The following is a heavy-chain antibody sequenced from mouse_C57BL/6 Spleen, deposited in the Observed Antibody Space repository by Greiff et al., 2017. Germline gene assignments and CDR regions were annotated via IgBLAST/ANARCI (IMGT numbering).Heavy chain of an antibody. D-gene: IGHD1-1*01. CDR2: IYPGGGYT. CDR1: GYTFTNYW. Sequence: QVQLQQSGAELVRPGTSVKMSCKASGYTFTNYWIGWAKQRPGHGLEWIGDIYPGGGYTNYNEKFKGKATLTADKSSSTAYMQFSSLTSEDSAIYYCARLGTTVVRGYYFDYWGQGTTLTVSS. V-gene: IGHV1-63*01. J-gene: IGHJ2*01. CDR3: ARLGTTVVRGYYFDY.